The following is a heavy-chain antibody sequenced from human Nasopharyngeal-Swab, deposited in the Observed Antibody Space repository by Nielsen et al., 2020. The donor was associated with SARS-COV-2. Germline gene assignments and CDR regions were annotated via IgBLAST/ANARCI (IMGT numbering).Heavy chain of an antibody. CDR1: GFTFSSYA. CDR3: AAQWLRYRDY. V-gene: IGHV3-23*01. Sequence: GGSLRLSCVASGFTFSSYAMNWVRQAPGKGLEWVSAISGSGGSTYYADSVKGRFTISRDNSKNTLYLQMNSLRAEDTAVYYCAAQWLRYRDYWGQGTLVTVSS. D-gene: IGHD5-12*01. J-gene: IGHJ4*02. CDR2: ISGSGGST.